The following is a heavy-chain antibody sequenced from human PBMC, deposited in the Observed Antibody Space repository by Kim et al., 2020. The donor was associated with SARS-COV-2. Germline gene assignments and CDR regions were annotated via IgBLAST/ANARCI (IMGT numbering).Heavy chain of an antibody. J-gene: IGHJ4*02. Sequence: TYYNPSLKSRVTISVDTSKNQFSLKLSSVTAADTAVYYCARDNPSLSSDYWGQGTLVTVSS. D-gene: IGHD3-16*01. V-gene: IGHV4-39*07. CDR2: T. CDR3: ARDNPSLSSDY.